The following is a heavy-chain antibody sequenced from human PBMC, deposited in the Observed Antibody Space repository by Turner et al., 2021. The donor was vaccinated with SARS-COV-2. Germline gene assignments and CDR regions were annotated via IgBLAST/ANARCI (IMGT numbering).Heavy chain of an antibody. CDR3: AGEVVVLTTTHYGMDV. Sequence: QLQLQESGPGLVKPSETLSLTCTVSVGSISSSSYYWGWIRQPPGKGLEWIGSIYYSGSTYYNPSLKSRVTISVDTSKNQFSLKLSSVTAADTAVYYCAGEVVVLTTTHYGMDVWGQGTTVTVSS. CDR1: VGSISSSSYY. J-gene: IGHJ6*02. D-gene: IGHD1-26*01. CDR2: IYYSGST. V-gene: IGHV4-39*01.